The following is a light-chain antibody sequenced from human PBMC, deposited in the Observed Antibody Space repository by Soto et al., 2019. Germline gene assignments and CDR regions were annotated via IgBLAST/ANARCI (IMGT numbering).Light chain of an antibody. CDR3: QHYNNWPRT. Sequence: EIVMTQSPATLSVSPGERATLSCRASQSVSSNLAWYQQKPGQAPRLLIYGASTRATGIPARFSGSESGTEFTLTLSSLQSEDFAVYYCQHYNNWPRTFGQGTKVEIK. J-gene: IGKJ1*01. V-gene: IGKV3-15*01. CDR2: GAS. CDR1: QSVSSN.